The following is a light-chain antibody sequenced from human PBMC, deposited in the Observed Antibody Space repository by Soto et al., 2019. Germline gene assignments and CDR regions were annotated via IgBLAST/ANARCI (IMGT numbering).Light chain of an antibody. V-gene: IGKV1-5*03. Sequence: DIQMTQSPSTLSAFVGDSVTITCRASQSISSWVAWYQQKSGKAPKLLIYKASSLETGVPSRFSGSGSGTEFTLTISSLQPDDYATYYCQQYINSPWTLGQGTKGEIK. J-gene: IGKJ1*01. CDR3: QQYINSPWT. CDR2: KAS. CDR1: QSISSW.